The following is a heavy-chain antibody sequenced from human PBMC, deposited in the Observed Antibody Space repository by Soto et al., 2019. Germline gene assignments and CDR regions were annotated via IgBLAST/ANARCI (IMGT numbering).Heavy chain of an antibody. J-gene: IGHJ4*02. CDR1: GGSISSYY. CDR2: IYYSGST. Sequence: SETLSLTCTVSGGSISSYYWSWIRQPPGKGLEWIGYIYYSGSTNYNPSLKSRVTISVDTSKNQFSLKLSSVTAADTAVYYCARLLGYCTNGVCYKVFDYWGQGTLVTV. V-gene: IGHV4-59*08. CDR3: ARLLGYCTNGVCYKVFDY. D-gene: IGHD2-8*01.